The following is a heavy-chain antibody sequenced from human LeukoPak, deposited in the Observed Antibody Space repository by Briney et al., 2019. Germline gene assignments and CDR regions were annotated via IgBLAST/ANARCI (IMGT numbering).Heavy chain of an antibody. D-gene: IGHD1-26*01. CDR2: ISDDSNYI. CDR3: ASRRGSNRPFDY. Sequence: GGPLRLSCAASGFTFSTYSGNWIRQAPGKGLEGVSSISDDSNYIFYADSVKGRFTISRDNAKNSLYLQMNSLTAEDSAVYYCASRRGSNRPFDYWGQGTLVTVSS. CDR1: GFTFSTYS. V-gene: IGHV3-21*01. J-gene: IGHJ4*02.